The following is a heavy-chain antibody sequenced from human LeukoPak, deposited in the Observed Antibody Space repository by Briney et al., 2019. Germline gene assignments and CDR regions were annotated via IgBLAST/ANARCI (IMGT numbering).Heavy chain of an antibody. Sequence: PGGSLRLSCAASGFSFRTCGMHWVRQAPGKGLEWVGVTWYDGSNEFHADSVKGRFTISRDNSKNTLYLQMNSLRAEDTAVYYCAKDGVGGTHSDYWGQGTLVTVSP. J-gene: IGHJ4*02. CDR1: GFSFRTCG. D-gene: IGHD1-26*01. CDR3: AKDGVGGTHSDY. V-gene: IGHV3-33*06. CDR2: TWYDGSNE.